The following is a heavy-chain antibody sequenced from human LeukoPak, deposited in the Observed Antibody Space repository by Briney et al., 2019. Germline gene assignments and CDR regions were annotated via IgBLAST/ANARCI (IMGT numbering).Heavy chain of an antibody. V-gene: IGHV3-21*04. CDR1: GFTFSSYS. CDR2: ISSSSSYI. Sequence: GGSLRLSCAASGFTFSSYSMNWVRQAPGKGLEWVSSISSSSSYIYYADSVKGRFTISRDNAKNSLYLQMNSLRADDTAVYYCARGGYCSSTSCSKSAYYYYYYMDVWGKGTTVTVSS. D-gene: IGHD2-2*01. CDR3: ARGGYCSSTSCSKSAYYYYYYMDV. J-gene: IGHJ6*03.